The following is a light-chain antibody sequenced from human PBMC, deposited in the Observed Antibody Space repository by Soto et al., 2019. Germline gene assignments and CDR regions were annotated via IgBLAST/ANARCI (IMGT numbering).Light chain of an antibody. CDR2: EGG. Sequence: QSALTQPASVSGSPGQSITISCTGTSSDVGSYNRVSWYQLHSGKAPKLMIYEGGKRPSGVSNRFSGSKSGNPASLTISGLQAEDEADYFCCSYAGSSTWVFGGGTKLTVL. V-gene: IGLV2-23*01. J-gene: IGLJ3*02. CDR1: SSDVGSYNR. CDR3: CSYAGSSTWV.